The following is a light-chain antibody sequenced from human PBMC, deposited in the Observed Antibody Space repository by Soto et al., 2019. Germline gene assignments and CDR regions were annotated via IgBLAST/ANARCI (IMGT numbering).Light chain of an antibody. CDR2: GNS. CDR3: QSYDSSLSGSYV. J-gene: IGLJ1*01. Sequence: QSALTQPPSVSGAPGQTITISCTGSSSNIGAGYDVHWYQQLPGTAPKLLIYGNSNRPSGVPDRFSGSKSGTSASLAITGLQAEDEADYYCQSYDSSLSGSYVFGTGTKDTVL. CDR1: SSNIGAGYD. V-gene: IGLV1-40*01.